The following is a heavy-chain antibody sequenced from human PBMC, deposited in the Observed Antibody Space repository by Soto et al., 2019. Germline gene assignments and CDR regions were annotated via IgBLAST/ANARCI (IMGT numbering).Heavy chain of an antibody. V-gene: IGHV3-49*04. CDR3: TRFYYEESAYLVY. CDR1: GFTFANYA. CDR2: ISSEGNGGTT. D-gene: IGHD3-22*01. J-gene: IGHJ4*02. Sequence: EVRLEESGGGPVESGRSLRLSCSGFGFTFANYALPWVRQAPGKGLEWLGFISSEGNGGTTDYAAFLRGRATISRDDSKGIAYLEIKRLQSYDTGIEDCTRFYYEESAYLVYWGQGTRVAVSS.